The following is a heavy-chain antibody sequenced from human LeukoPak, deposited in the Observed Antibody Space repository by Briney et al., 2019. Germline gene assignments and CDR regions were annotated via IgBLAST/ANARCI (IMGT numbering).Heavy chain of an antibody. CDR3: ARWDYDYYGMDV. J-gene: IGHJ6*02. V-gene: IGHV4-39*01. Sequence: SETLSLTCTVSGGSISGSSYYWGWIRQPPGKGLEWIGSIYYSGSTYYNPSLKSRVTISVDTSKNQFSLKLNSVTAADTAVYYCARWDYDYYGMDVWGQGTTVTVSS. CDR1: GGSISGSSYY. CDR2: IYYSGST. D-gene: IGHD3-3*01.